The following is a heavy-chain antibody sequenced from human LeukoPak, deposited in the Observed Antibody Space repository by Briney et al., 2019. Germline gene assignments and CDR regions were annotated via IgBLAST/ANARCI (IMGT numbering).Heavy chain of an antibody. CDR1: GYTLTELS. CDR3: ATPPYSSGWYWWYFDY. V-gene: IGHV1-24*01. Sequence: ASVTVSCKVSGYTLTELSMHWVRQAPGKGLEWMGGFDPEDGETIYAQKFQGRVTMTEDTSTDTAYMELSSLRSEDTAVYYCATPPYSSGWYWWYFDYWGQGTLVTVSS. D-gene: IGHD6-19*01. J-gene: IGHJ4*02. CDR2: FDPEDGET.